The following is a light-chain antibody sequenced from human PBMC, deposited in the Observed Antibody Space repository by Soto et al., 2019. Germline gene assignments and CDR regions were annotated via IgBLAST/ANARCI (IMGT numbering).Light chain of an antibody. V-gene: IGLV1-40*01. Sequence: QSVLTQPPSVSGAPGQRVTISRTGSSSNIGAGYDVHWYQQLPGTAPKLLIYGNSNRPSGVPDRFSGSKSGTSASLAITGLQAEDEADYYCQSYDSGPYVVFGGGTKLTVL. CDR2: GNS. CDR3: QSYDSGPYVV. CDR1: SSNIGAGYD. J-gene: IGLJ2*01.